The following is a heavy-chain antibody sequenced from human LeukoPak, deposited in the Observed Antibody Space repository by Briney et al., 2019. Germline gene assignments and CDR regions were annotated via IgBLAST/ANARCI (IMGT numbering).Heavy chain of an antibody. CDR2: FDPEDGET. D-gene: IGHD6-19*01. V-gene: IGHV1-24*01. CDR1: GYTLTELS. J-gene: IGHJ4*02. CDR3: ATGDSSGWYYFDY. Sequence: ASVKVLCKVSGYTLTELSMHWVRQAPGKGLEWMGGFDPEDGETIYAQKFQGRVTMTEDTSTDTAYMELSSLRSEDTAVYYCATGDSSGWYYFDYWGQGTLVTVSS.